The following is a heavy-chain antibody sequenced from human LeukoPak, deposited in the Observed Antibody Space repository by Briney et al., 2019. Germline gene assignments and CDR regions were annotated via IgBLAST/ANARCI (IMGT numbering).Heavy chain of an antibody. Sequence: SQTLSLTCDVSGDSVSNKNGAWNWSRQSPSRGLEWLGRTYFRSEWHTDYAVSVKGRIAITADTSKNQFSLQLASVTPEDTAVYYCASGWALSRGQGSLVTVSS. CDR1: GDSVSNKNGA. CDR2: TYFRSEWHT. D-gene: IGHD1-26*01. J-gene: IGHJ4*02. CDR3: ASGWALS. V-gene: IGHV6-1*01.